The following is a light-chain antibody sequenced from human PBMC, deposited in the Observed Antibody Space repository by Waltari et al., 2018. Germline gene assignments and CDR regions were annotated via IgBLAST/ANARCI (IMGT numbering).Light chain of an antibody. V-gene: IGKV3-20*01. Sequence: EIVLAQSPGTLSLSPGERATLSCRASQSVDSTYLAWYQQKPGQAPRLLISGASRRATGIPDRFSGSGSGADFTLTISSLEPEDFAVYYCQQYGSSPFTFGPGTKVDIK. J-gene: IGKJ3*01. CDR1: QSVDSTY. CDR3: QQYGSSPFT. CDR2: GAS.